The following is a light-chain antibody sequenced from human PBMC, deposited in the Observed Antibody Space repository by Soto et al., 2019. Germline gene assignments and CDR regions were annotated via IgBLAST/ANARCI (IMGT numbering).Light chain of an antibody. J-gene: IGLJ2*01. V-gene: IGLV2-8*01. Sequence: QSALTQPPSASGSPGQSVTISCTGTSSDVGGYNDVSWYQQHPGKAPKLMIYEVYKRPSGVPDRFSGSKSGNTASLTVSGLHAEDDDYYYCSSCGGLNVYLVFGGGTKLTVL. CDR3: SSCGGLNVYLV. CDR1: SSDVGGYND. CDR2: EVY.